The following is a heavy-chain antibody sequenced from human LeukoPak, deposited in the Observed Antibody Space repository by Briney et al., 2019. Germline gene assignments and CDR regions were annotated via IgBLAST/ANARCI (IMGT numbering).Heavy chain of an antibody. J-gene: IGHJ4*02. CDR1: GYTFTSYG. Sequence: ASVKASCKASGYTFTSYGISWVRQAPGQGLEWMAWINAYNGDTNYAQKFQGRVTLTTDTSTSTAYMELRNLRSDDTAIYYCARDGSGVWFDYWGQGTLVTVSS. V-gene: IGHV1-18*01. D-gene: IGHD3-10*01. CDR3: ARDGSGVWFDY. CDR2: INAYNGDT.